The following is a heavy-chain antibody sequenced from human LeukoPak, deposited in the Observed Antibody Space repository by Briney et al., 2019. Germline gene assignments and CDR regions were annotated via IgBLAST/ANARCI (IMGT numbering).Heavy chain of an antibody. J-gene: IGHJ5*02. Sequence: SVTPSLTCTVSGDSISTYFWNWIRQPPGKGLEWIGYIYYSGSTKYNPSLKSRVTISLDTSMNQFSLKLNSVTAADTAMYYCARDKASRAGWFDPWGQGTLVTVSS. V-gene: IGHV4-59*01. D-gene: IGHD3-10*01. CDR3: ARDKASRAGWFDP. CDR1: GDSISTYF. CDR2: IYYSGST.